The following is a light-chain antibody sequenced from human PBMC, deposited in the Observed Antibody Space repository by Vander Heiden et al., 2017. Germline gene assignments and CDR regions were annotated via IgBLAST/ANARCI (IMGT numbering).Light chain of an antibody. J-gene: IGKJ2*02. Sequence: DIVLTQTPLSPLVTLGQPASTSCRSSQSLVHSDGNTYSSWTQQRPGQPQRLLIYIISDRFSGVPGRFSSSGARTDFTLRISRMKNEDVEVYYCLQGTEFPRTFGQGTKLEIK. CDR1: QSLVHSDGNTY. CDR3: LQGTEFPRT. CDR2: IIS. V-gene: IGKV2-24*01.